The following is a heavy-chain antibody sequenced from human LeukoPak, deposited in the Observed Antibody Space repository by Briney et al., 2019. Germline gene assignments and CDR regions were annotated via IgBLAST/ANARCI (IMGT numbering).Heavy chain of an antibody. Sequence: PGGSLRLSCAASGFTFSSYAMHWVRQAPGKGLEWAAVISYDGSNKYYADSVKGRFTISRDNSKNTLYLQMNSLRAEDTAVYYCARDQEGIVVVPAAINYYYYGMDVWGKGTTVTVSS. D-gene: IGHD2-2*02. CDR3: ARDQEGIVVVPAAINYYYYGMDV. CDR2: ISYDGSNK. J-gene: IGHJ6*04. V-gene: IGHV3-30*04. CDR1: GFTFSSYA.